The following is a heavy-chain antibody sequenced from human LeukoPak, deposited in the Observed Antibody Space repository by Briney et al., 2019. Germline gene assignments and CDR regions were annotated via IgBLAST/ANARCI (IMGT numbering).Heavy chain of an antibody. CDR1: GFTFTSYG. D-gene: IGHD3-22*01. CDR3: ARDTGDYYDSSGYYYAGWFDP. V-gene: IGHV3-30*02. Sequence: GGSLRLSCTASGFTFTSYGMHWVRQAPGKGLEWVAFIRSDGNNKFYTDSLKGRFTVSRDNSRNNVYLQMNSLRIEDTAVYYCARDTGDYYDSSGYYYAGWFDPWGQGTLVTVSS. J-gene: IGHJ5*02. CDR2: IRSDGNNK.